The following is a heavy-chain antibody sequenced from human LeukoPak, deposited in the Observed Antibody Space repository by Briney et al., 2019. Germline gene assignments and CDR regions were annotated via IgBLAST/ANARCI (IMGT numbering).Heavy chain of an antibody. CDR3: ARERYSGYDYYYYGMDV. J-gene: IGHJ6*02. CDR1: GYTFTSYD. Sequence: PWASVKVSCKASGYTFTSYDIDWVRQATGQGLEWMGWMNPNSGNTGYAQKFQGRVTMTRNTSISTAYMELSSLRSEDTAVYYCARERYSGYDYYYYGMDVWGQGTTVTVSS. CDR2: MNPNSGNT. D-gene: IGHD5-12*01. V-gene: IGHV1-8*01.